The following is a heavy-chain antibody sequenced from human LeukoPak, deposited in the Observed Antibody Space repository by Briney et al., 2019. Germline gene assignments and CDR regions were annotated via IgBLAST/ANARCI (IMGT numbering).Heavy chain of an antibody. J-gene: IGHJ4*02. V-gene: IGHV3-7*01. CDR1: GFTFSSSW. CDR3: SRSLDY. Sequence: GGSLRLSCAASGFTFSSSWMDWVRQAPGKGMEWVANISQDGTNQYYAASVKGRFSISRDNAKNSLYLQMNSLRAEDTAVYYCSRSLDYLGQGALVTVSS. CDR2: ISQDGTNQ.